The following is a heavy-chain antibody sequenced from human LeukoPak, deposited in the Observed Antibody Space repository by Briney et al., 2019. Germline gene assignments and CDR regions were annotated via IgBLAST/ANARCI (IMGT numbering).Heavy chain of an antibody. Sequence: GASVTVSFKASGYTFTNYGVSWVRQAPGQGLEWMGWISAYNGNTNYAQKLQGRVTMTTDTSTSTAYMELRSLRSDDTAVYYCARGGEVNGWSQVVSYYSYMDVWGKGTTVTVSS. CDR1: GYTFTNYG. CDR3: ARGGEVNGWSQVVSYYSYMDV. D-gene: IGHD6-19*01. J-gene: IGHJ6*03. CDR2: ISAYNGNT. V-gene: IGHV1-18*01.